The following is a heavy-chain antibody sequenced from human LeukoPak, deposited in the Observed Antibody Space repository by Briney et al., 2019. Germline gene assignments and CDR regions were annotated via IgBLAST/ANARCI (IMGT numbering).Heavy chain of an antibody. CDR1: GDSIGSYY. Sequence: SETLSLTCSVSGDSIGSYYWTWIRQSPGKGLEWIGYIYYSGSTNYNPSLKSRVTISVDTSNNQFSLQLRSVTAADTAIYYCARGRARDGSYPWLDSWGQGTLVTVSS. D-gene: IGHD3-16*02. V-gene: IGHV4-59*01. J-gene: IGHJ5*01. CDR2: IYYSGST. CDR3: ARGRARDGSYPWLDS.